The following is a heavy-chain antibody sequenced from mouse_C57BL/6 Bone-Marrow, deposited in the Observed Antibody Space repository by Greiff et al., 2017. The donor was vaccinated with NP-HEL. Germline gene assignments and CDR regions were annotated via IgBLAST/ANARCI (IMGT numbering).Heavy chain of an antibody. CDR2: INPNNGGT. Sequence: EVQLQQSGPELVKPGASVKIPCKASGYTFTDYNMDWVKQSHGKSLEWIGDINPNNGGTISNQKFKGKATLTVDKSSSTAYMELRSLTSEDTAVYYCASITTVPLAYWGQGTLVTVSA. CDR1: GYTFTDYN. D-gene: IGHD1-1*01. J-gene: IGHJ3*01. CDR3: ASITTVPLAY. V-gene: IGHV1-18*01.